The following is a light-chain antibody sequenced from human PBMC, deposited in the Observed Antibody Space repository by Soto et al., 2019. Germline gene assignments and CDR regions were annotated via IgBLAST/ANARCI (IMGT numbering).Light chain of an antibody. Sequence: PGERATLSCRASQSVSSSYLAWYQQKPGQAPRLLIYGASSRATGIPDRFSGSGSGTDFTLTISRLEPEDFAVYYCQQYTNWPPNTFGQGTRLEIK. CDR2: GAS. V-gene: IGKV3-20*01. CDR3: QQYTNWPPNT. CDR1: QSVSSSY. J-gene: IGKJ5*01.